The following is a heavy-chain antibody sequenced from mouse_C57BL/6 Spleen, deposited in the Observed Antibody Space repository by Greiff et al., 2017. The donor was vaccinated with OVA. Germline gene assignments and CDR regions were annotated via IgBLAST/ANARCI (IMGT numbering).Heavy chain of an antibody. CDR2: IDPSDSYT. D-gene: IGHD2-10*02. V-gene: IGHV1-69*01. J-gene: IGHJ4*01. CDR3: ASFRYGAMDY. Sequence: QVQLQQPGAELVMPGASVKLSCKASGYTFTSYWMHWVKQRPGQGLEWIGEIDPSDSYTNYNQKFKGKSTLTVDKSSSTAYMQLSSLTSEDSAVYYCASFRYGAMDYWGQGTSVTVSS. CDR1: GYTFTSYW.